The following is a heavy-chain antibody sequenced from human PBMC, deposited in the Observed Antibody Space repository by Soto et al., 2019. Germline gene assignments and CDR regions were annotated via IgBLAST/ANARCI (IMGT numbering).Heavy chain of an antibody. V-gene: IGHV3-74*01. CDR1: GFTFNTYW. Sequence: EVQLVESGGGLAQPGGSLRLSCAASGFTFNTYWIHWVRQAPGKGLVWVSRINSDGSSTNYADSVKGRFTISRDNAKNTPFRQRNSLRAEDTAVYYCARDRWGGGRDMDVWGQGTTVTVSS. CDR2: INSDGSST. CDR3: ARDRWGGGRDMDV. D-gene: IGHD3-10*01. J-gene: IGHJ6*02.